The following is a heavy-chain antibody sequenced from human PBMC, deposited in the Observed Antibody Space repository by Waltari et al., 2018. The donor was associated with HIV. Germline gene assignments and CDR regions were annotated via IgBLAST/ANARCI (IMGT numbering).Heavy chain of an antibody. V-gene: IGHV4-31*03. CDR1: GGSTRSGGYS. CDR3: ARDRMPDYDILTEQMSYYYYGMDV. CDR2: IYYSGST. Sequence: QVQLQESGPGLVTPSQTVSLTCTVSGGSTRSGGYSWRCLRQPQGKGLEWIGYIYYSGSTYYNPSLKSRVTISVDTSKNQFSLKLSSVTAADTAVYYCARDRMPDYDILTEQMSYYYYGMDVWGQGTTVTVSS. D-gene: IGHD3-9*01. J-gene: IGHJ6*02.